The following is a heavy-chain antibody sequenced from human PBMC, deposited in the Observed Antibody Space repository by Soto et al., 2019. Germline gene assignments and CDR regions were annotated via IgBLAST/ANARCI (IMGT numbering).Heavy chain of an antibody. CDR3: ARDIAADT. Sequence: PSETLSLTCTVSGGSVSSGVYYWSWIRQHPGKGLEWIGYIYYSGNTYYNPSLKSRVTISIYTSKNQFSLKLSSVTAADTAVYYCARDIAADTWGQGTLVTV. CDR2: IYYSGNT. J-gene: IGHJ4*02. V-gene: IGHV4-31*03. CDR1: GGSVSSGVYY. D-gene: IGHD6-13*01.